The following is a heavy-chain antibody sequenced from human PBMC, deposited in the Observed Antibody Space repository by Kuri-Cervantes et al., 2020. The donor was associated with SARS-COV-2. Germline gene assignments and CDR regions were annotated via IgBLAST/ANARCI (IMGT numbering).Heavy chain of an antibody. CDR2: YIPIFGTA. Sequence: SVQVTCKASGGIFSSYAISWVRQAPGQGLEWMGGYIPIFGTANYAQKFQGRVTITADKSSSTAYMELSSLRSEDTAVYYCARSYSSTWYLSHYYAMDVWGQGTTVTVSS. J-gene: IGHJ6*02. CDR3: ARSYSSTWYLSHYYAMDV. D-gene: IGHD6-13*01. V-gene: IGHV1-69*06. CDR1: GGIFSSYA.